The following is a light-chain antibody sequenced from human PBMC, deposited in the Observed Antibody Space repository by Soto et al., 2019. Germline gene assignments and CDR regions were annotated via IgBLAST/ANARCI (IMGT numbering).Light chain of an antibody. CDR3: GSYTASTTL. CDR2: GVS. J-gene: IGLJ2*01. Sequence: QSALTQPASVSGSPGQSIAISCSGSTSDVGGYNYVSWYQQYPGKAPKLILYGVSDRPSGVSDRFSGSKSGNTASLIISGLQAEDGAHYYCGSYTASTTLFGGGTKVTVL. V-gene: IGLV2-14*03. CDR1: TSDVGGYNY.